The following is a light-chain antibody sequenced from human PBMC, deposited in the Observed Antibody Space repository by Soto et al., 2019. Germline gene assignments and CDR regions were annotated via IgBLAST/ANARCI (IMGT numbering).Light chain of an antibody. Sequence: ALTQPPAVSGTPGQRITISFSGSSSNVGSDHVYWYQQVPGTAPRLLVYSNNQRPSGVPDRFSASKSGTSASLAISGLRSEDEAHYYCAARDDSLNRPVFGTGPKVNV. J-gene: IGLJ1*01. V-gene: IGLV1-47*02. CDR3: AARDDSLNRPV. CDR2: SNN. CDR1: SSNVGSDH.